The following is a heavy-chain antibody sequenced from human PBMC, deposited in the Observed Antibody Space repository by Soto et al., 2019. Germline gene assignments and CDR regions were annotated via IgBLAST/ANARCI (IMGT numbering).Heavy chain of an antibody. CDR2: INAGNGNT. V-gene: IGHV1-3*01. D-gene: IGHD5-18*01. CDR1: GYTFTSYA. CDR3: ARTTSWIQLWLRNDAFDI. J-gene: IGHJ3*02. Sequence: ASVKVYCKASGYTFTSYAMHWVRQAPGQRLEWMGWINAGNGNTKYSQKLQGRVTITRDTSASTAYMELSSLRSEDTAVYYCARTTSWIQLWLRNDAFDIWGQGTMVTVSS.